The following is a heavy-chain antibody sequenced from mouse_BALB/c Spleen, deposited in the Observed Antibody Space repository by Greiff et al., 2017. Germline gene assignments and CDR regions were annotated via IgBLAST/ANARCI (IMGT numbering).Heavy chain of an antibody. V-gene: IGHV5-6*01. D-gene: IGHD2-4*01. Sequence: EVQLVESGGDLVKPGGSLKLSCAASGFTLSSYGMSWVRQTPDKRLEWVATISSGGSYTYYPDSVKGRFTISRDNAKNTLYLQMSSLKSEDTAMYYCARRYDYEDYAMDYWGQGTSVTVSS. CDR1: GFTLSSYG. CDR2: ISSGGSYT. CDR3: ARRYDYEDYAMDY. J-gene: IGHJ4*01.